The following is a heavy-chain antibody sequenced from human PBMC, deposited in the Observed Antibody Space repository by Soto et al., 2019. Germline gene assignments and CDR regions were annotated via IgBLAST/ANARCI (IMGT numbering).Heavy chain of an antibody. V-gene: IGHV1-69*01. Sequence: KVSFKASGGPFRGYASSWVRHARKQGLEWMGGIIPIFGTANYAQKFQGRVTITADESTSTAYMELSSLRSEDTAVYYCARDPPGAGTGGCAFDSWGLGTMVTGSS. D-gene: IGHD1-7*01. J-gene: IGHJ3*02. CDR1: GGPFRGYA. CDR2: IIPIFGTA. CDR3: ARDPPGAGTGGCAFDS.